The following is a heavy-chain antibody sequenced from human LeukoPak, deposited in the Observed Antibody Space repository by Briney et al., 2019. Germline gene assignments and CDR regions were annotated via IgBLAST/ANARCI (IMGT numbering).Heavy chain of an antibody. CDR1: GGSISSSSYY. D-gene: IGHD1-26*01. J-gene: IGHJ6*03. Sequence: PSETLSLTCTVSGGSISSSSYYWGWIRQPPGKGLEWSGSIYYSGSTYYNPSLKSRVTISVDTSKNQFSLKLSSVTAADTAVYYCARASGSYYEVDYYYMDVWGKGTTVTVSS. V-gene: IGHV4-39*07. CDR3: ARASGSYYEVDYYYMDV. CDR2: IYYSGST.